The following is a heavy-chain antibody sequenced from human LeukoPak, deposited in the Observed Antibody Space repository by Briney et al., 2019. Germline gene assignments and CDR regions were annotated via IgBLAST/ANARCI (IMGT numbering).Heavy chain of an antibody. CDR1: GYTFTSYY. Sequence: ASVKVSCKASGYTFTSYYMHWVRQAPGQGLEWMGWINPNSGGTNYAQKFQGRVTMTRDTSISTAYMELSRLRSDDTAVYYCARSGYSYGRVDYWGQGTLVTVSS. V-gene: IGHV1-2*02. CDR2: INPNSGGT. CDR3: ARSGYSYGRVDY. D-gene: IGHD5-18*01. J-gene: IGHJ4*02.